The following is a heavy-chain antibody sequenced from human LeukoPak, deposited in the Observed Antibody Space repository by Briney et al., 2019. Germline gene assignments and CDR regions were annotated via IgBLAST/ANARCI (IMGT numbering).Heavy chain of an antibody. V-gene: IGHV3-49*04. CDR1: GFTFGDYA. D-gene: IGHD2-21*02. J-gene: IGHJ5*02. CDR2: IRSKAYGGTT. CDR3: TRDETYCGGDCLNWFDP. Sequence: GGSLRLSCTASGFTFGDYAMSWVRQAPGKGLEWVGFIRSKAYGGTTEYAASVKGRFTISRDDSKSIAYLQMNSLKTEDTAVYYCTRDETYCGGDCLNWFDPWGQGTLATVSS.